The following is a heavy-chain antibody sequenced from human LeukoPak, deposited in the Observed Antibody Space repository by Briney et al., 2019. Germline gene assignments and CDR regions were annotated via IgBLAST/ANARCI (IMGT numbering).Heavy chain of an antibody. CDR1: GYTFTDYY. CDR2: INPNSGGT. D-gene: IGHD1-26*01. CDR3: ARDAQGATTSDY. V-gene: IGHV1-2*02. J-gene: IGHJ4*02. Sequence: ASVKVSCKASGYTFTDYYMHWVRQAPGQGPEWMGWINPNSGGTKYARKFQGRVTMTSDTSISTAYMELTRLRSDDTAVYYCARDAQGATTSDYWGQGTLVTVSS.